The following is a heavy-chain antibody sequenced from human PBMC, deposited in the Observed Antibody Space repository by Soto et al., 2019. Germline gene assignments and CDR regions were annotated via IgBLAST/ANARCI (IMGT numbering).Heavy chain of an antibody. CDR3: ARLNYYDSSGYYQPYYFDY. D-gene: IGHD3-22*01. V-gene: IGHV4-31*03. CDR2: IYYSGST. CDR1: GGSIGSGGYY. Sequence: TLSLTCTVSGGSIGSGGYYWSWIRQHPGKGLEWIGYIYYSGSTYYNPSLKSRVTISVDTSKKQFSLQLSSVTAADTAVYYCARLNYYDSSGYYQPYYFDYWGQGTLVTVSS. J-gene: IGHJ4*02.